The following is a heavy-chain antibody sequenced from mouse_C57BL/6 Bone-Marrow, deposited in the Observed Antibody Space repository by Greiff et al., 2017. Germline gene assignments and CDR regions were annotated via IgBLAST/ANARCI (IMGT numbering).Heavy chain of an antibody. CDR2: INPGSGGT. J-gene: IGHJ3*01. CDR1: GYAFTNYL. D-gene: IGHD2-4*01. Sequence: QVQLQQSGAELVRPGTSVKVSCKASGYAFTNYLIEWVKQRPGQGLEWIGVINPGSGGTNYNEKFKGKATLTADKSSSTAYMQLSSLTSEDSAVYICARDYDYDGAYWGQETLVTVSA. V-gene: IGHV1-54*01. CDR3: ARDYDYDGAY.